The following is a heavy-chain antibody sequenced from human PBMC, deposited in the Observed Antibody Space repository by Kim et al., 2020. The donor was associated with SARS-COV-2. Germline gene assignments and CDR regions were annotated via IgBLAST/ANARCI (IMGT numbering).Heavy chain of an antibody. Sequence: GGSLRLSCAASGFTFSSYAMHWVRQAPGKGLEWVAVISYDGSNKYYADSVKGRFTISRDNSKNTLYLQMNSLRAEDTAVYYCARGRGSSWYWIWLLWGQGTLVTVSS. CDR2: ISYDGSNK. D-gene: IGHD6-13*01. CDR1: GFTFSSYA. J-gene: IGHJ4*02. CDR3: ARGRGSSWYWIWLL. V-gene: IGHV3-30*04.